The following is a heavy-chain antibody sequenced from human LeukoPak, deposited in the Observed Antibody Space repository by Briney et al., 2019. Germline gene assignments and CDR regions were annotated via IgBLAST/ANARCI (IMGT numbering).Heavy chain of an antibody. CDR2: IYSGGST. Sequence: GGSLRLSCAASGFTVSSNYMSWVRQAPGKGLEWVSVIYSGGSTYYADSEKGRFTISRDNSKNTLYLQMNSLRAEDTAVYYCARAQGSSWQFDYWGQGTLVTVSS. D-gene: IGHD6-13*01. V-gene: IGHV3-53*01. J-gene: IGHJ4*02. CDR3: ARAQGSSWQFDY. CDR1: GFTVSSNY.